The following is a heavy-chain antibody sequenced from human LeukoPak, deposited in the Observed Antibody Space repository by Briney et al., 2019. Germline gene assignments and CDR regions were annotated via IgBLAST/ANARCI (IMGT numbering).Heavy chain of an antibody. V-gene: IGHV4-59*01. CDR3: ARGKPGLAVSGPFEY. J-gene: IGHJ4*02. CDR1: GDSISSYY. CDR2: IYYSGNT. Sequence: SETLSLTCTVSGDSISSYYWSWIRQPPGQALEWIGYIYYSGNTNYNPSLKSRASISVDTSKNQFSLKLSSVTAADTAVYYCARGKPGLAVSGPFEYWGQGTLVPVSS. D-gene: IGHD6-19*01.